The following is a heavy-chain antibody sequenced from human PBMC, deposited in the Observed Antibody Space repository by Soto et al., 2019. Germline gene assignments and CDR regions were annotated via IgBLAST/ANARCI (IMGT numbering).Heavy chain of an antibody. V-gene: IGHV4-61*01. J-gene: IGHJ4*02. D-gene: IGHD6-13*01. CDR1: GGSVNIGTYY. CDR3: ARTQRGGYSSSWYPSWY. Sequence: SETLSLTCTVPGGSVNIGTYYWSWIRQPPGKGLEWIGFIHYSGSTNYNPSLKGRVTMSVDTSKNQFSLKLTSVNTADTAVYYCARTQRGGYSSSWYPSWYWGQGTLVTVSS. CDR2: IHYSGST.